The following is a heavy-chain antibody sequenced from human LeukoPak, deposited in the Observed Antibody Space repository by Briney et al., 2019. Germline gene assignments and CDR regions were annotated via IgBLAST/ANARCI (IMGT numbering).Heavy chain of an antibody. CDR1: GGSISPYF. CDR3: ARRLRIYGDYRGAFDI. Sequence: SETLSLTCTVSGGSISPYFWSWIRQPPGKGLEWIGYISYSGSTNYNPSLKSRVTISVDTSKNQFSLQLSSVTAADTAVYYCARRLRIYGDYRGAFDIWGQGTMVTVSS. J-gene: IGHJ3*02. CDR2: ISYSGST. V-gene: IGHV4-59*01. D-gene: IGHD4-17*01.